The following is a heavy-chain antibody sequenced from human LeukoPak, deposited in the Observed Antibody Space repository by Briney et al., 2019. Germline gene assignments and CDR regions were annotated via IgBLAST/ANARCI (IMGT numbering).Heavy chain of an antibody. J-gene: IGHJ4*02. CDR3: ARDALAAAGYHAFDY. Sequence: SVKVSCKASGGTFSSYAISWVRQAPGQGLEWMGGIIPIFGTANYAQKFQGRVTITADESTSTAYMELSSLRSEDTAVYYCARDALAAAGYHAFDYWGQGTLVTVSS. D-gene: IGHD6-13*01. V-gene: IGHV1-69*13. CDR2: IIPIFGTA. CDR1: GGTFSSYA.